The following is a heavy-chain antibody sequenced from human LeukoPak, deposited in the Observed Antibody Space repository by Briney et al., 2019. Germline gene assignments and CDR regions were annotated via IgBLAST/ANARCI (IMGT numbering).Heavy chain of an antibody. CDR2: IYPGDSDT. Sequence: GESLKISCKGSGYXFTNSYIGWVRQMPGKGLEWRGIIYPGDSDTRYSPSFQGQVTISADKSISTAYLQWSSLKASDAAMYYCARHFGPLRMAALDYWGQGTLVTVSS. CDR3: ARHFGPLRMAALDY. V-gene: IGHV5-51*01. J-gene: IGHJ4*02. D-gene: IGHD5-24*01. CDR1: GYXFTNSY.